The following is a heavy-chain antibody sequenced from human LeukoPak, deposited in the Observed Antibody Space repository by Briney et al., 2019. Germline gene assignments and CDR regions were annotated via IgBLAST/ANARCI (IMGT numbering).Heavy chain of an antibody. D-gene: IGHD4-23*01. CDR3: ANEGAATVVF. CDR1: GFTFNSHV. V-gene: IGHV3-23*01. CDR2: ISGSGGST. J-gene: IGHJ4*02. Sequence: GGSLRLSCAASGFTFNSHVMNWVRQAPGKGLEWVSGISGSGGSTYYADSVKGRFTISRDNSKNTLYLQMNSLRAEDTAVYYCANEGAATVVFWGQGTLVTVSS.